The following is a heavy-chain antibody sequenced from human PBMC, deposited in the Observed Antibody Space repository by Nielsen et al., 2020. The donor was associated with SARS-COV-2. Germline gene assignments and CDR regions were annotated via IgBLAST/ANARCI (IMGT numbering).Heavy chain of an antibody. CDR3: ARTPRKCHGDHRYYFDY. Sequence: GESLKISCKGSGYSFTSYWIGWVRQMPGKGLEWMGIIYPGDSDTRYSPSFQGQVTISADKSISTAYLQWSSLKASDTAMYYCARTPRKCHGDHRYYFDYWGQGTLVTVSS. J-gene: IGHJ4*02. CDR2: IYPGDSDT. CDR1: GYSFTSYW. D-gene: IGHD4-17*01. V-gene: IGHV5-51*01.